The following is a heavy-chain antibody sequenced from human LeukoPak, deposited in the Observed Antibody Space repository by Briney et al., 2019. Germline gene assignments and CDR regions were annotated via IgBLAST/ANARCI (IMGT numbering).Heavy chain of an antibody. CDR1: GFTCSSYS. J-gene: IGHJ5*02. CDR2: ISSSSSYI. V-gene: IGHV3-21*01. Sequence: PGGSLRLSCAASGFTCSSYSMTWVRQAPGKGREGVSSISSSSSYIDYADSVKGRFTISRDNAKNSLELQMNSLRAEDTAVYYCARDPTGTTGLNWFDPWGQGTLVTVSS. D-gene: IGHD1-7*01. CDR3: ARDPTGTTGLNWFDP.